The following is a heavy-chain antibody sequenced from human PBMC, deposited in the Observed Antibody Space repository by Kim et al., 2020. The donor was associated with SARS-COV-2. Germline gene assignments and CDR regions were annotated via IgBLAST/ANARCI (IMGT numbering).Heavy chain of an antibody. V-gene: IGHV3-23*01. CDR3: SKGYSGSYLGDY. CDR2: ISGSGGST. D-gene: IGHD1-26*01. Sequence: GGSLRLSCPASGFTFSNYAMSWVRQAPGKGLEWVSSISGSGGSTYYADAVKVRFTISRDNSKNTLDLQMHSLRAEDTAVYYCSKGYSGSYLGDYWGQGT. J-gene: IGHJ4*02. CDR1: GFTFSNYA.